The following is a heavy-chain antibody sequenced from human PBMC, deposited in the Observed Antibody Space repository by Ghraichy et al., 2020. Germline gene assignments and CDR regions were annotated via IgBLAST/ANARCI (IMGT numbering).Heavy chain of an antibody. V-gene: IGHV1-18*01. CDR2: ISAYNGNT. D-gene: IGHD6-6*01. J-gene: IGHJ4*02. Sequence: ASVKVSCKASGYTFTSYGISWVRQAPGQGLERMGWISAYNGNTNYAQKLQGRVTMTTDTSTSTAYMELRSLRSDDTAVYYCASTPEYSSSETFDYWGQGTLVTVSS. CDR1: GYTFTSYG. CDR3: ASTPEYSSSETFDY.